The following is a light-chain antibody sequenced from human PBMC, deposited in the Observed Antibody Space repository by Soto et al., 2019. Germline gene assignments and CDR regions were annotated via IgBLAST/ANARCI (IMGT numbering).Light chain of an antibody. CDR1: QRVSSN. CDR3: QQYNYWPPGT. V-gene: IGKV3-15*01. J-gene: IGKJ1*01. CDR2: GAS. Sequence: EIVMTQSPATLSVSPGERATLSCRASQRVSSNLAWYQQKPGQAPRLLIYGASTRATTIPARFSGSGSGTEFTLTISSLQSEDFAVYYCQQYNYWPPGTFGQGTKVEIK.